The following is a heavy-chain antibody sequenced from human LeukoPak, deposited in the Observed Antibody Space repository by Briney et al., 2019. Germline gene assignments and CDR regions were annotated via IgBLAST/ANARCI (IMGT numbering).Heavy chain of an antibody. J-gene: IGHJ6*02. CDR2: IGISDTTT. CDR1: GFTFRTYA. CDR3: ARELRGYSDQYYYYGMDV. D-gene: IGHD5-18*01. V-gene: IGHV3-48*04. Sequence: GGSLRLSCTASGFTFRTYAMSWVRQAPGKGPQWVSYIGISDTTTYYADSVKGRFTISRDNAKNSLYLQMSSLRVEDTAVYYCARELRGYSDQYYYYGMDVWGQGTTVTVCS.